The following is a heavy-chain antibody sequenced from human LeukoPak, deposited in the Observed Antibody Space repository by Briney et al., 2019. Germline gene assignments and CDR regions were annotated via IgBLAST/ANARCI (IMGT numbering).Heavy chain of an antibody. CDR2: ITASSSYI. V-gene: IGHV3-21*01. J-gene: IGHJ4*02. CDR3: ASMPGYSTGWYDY. CDR1: GLTFTIYT. D-gene: IGHD6-19*01. Sequence: GGSLRLSCAASGLTFTIYTMNWVRQAPGRGLDWVASITASSSYIYYADSVKGRFTISRDNAKNSLYLQMNSLRAEDTAVYFCASMPGYSTGWYDYWGQGILVTVSS.